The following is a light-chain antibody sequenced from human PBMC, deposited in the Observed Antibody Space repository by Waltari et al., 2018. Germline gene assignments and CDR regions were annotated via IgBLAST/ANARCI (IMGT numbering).Light chain of an antibody. CDR3: LQHETYPFS. V-gene: IGKV1-17*01. Sequence: DIQMTQSPSSLSASVGDTVTITCRASQDISSYLNWFQQKPGKAPKLLIYTATTLQSGVPSRFSGIGSGTEFTLTISSLQPEDYADYYCLQHETYPFSFGPGTKLDI. CDR1: QDISSY. J-gene: IGKJ3*01. CDR2: TAT.